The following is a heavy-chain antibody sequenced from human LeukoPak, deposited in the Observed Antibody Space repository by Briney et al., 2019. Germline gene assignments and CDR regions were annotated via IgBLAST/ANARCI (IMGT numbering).Heavy chain of an antibody. Sequence: SETLSLTCTVSGGSISSGSYYWSWIRQPPGKGLEWIGEINRSGSTNYNPSLKSRVTISVDTSKNQFSLKLSSVTAADTAVYYCARVSYGRTYYYYYMDVWGKGTTVTVSS. CDR1: GGSISSGSYY. CDR3: ARVSYGRTYYYYYMDV. V-gene: IGHV4-39*07. J-gene: IGHJ6*03. CDR2: INRSGST. D-gene: IGHD2-8*01.